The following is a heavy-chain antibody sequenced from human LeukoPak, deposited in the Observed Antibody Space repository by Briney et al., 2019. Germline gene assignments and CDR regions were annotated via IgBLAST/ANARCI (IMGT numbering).Heavy chain of an antibody. Sequence: SETLSLTCTVSAGSISAYYWTWIRQPPWKGLEWIGYTSDSGSSNYKSSLKSRVSMSVDTSKRQFSLTLTSVTAADTAVYYCARIVRQDGGYLDLWGRGSLVTVSS. J-gene: IGHJ2*01. D-gene: IGHD3-16*02. CDR2: TSDSGSS. V-gene: IGHV4-59*08. CDR3: ARIVRQDGGYLDL. CDR1: AGSISAYY.